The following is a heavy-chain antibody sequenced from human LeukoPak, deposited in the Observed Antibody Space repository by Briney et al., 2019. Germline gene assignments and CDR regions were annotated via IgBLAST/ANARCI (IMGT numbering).Heavy chain of an antibody. J-gene: IGHJ6*03. D-gene: IGHD3-3*01. CDR2: IYPGDSDT. CDR3: ARQAQDYDFWSGYLGAGYYYYYMDV. V-gene: IGHV5-51*07. Sequence: GESLKISCKGSGYSFTSYWIGWVHQMPGKGLEWMGIIYPGDSDTRYSPSFQGQVTISADKSISTAYLQWSSLKASDTAMYYCARQAQDYDFWSGYLGAGYYYYYMDVWGKGTTVTVSS. CDR1: GYSFTSYW.